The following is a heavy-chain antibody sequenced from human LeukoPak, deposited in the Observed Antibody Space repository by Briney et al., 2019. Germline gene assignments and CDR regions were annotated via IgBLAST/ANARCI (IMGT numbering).Heavy chain of an antibody. D-gene: IGHD3-10*01. Sequence: GGSLRLSCAASGFTLSSYAMSWVRQAPGKGLEWVSATSSSDAGTYYAESVRGRFTISRDNSKNTLYLQMNSLRAEDTAVYYCAKNVLLWFGELPNFDYWGQGTLVTVSS. CDR2: TSSSDAGT. CDR1: GFTLSSYA. CDR3: AKNVLLWFGELPNFDY. J-gene: IGHJ4*02. V-gene: IGHV3-23*01.